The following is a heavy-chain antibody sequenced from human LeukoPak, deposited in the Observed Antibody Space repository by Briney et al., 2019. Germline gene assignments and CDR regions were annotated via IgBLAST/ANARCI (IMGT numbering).Heavy chain of an antibody. J-gene: IGHJ4*02. D-gene: IGHD6-19*01. CDR3: ARGRVYSSGWYWDY. CDR1: AGSISRYY. Sequence: SETLSLTCSVSAGSISRYYWSWIRQPPGKGLEWIGYIYYSGSTENNPSLKSRVTISVDTSKNQFSLKLSSVTAADTAVYYCARGRVYSSGWYWDYWGQGTLVTVSS. V-gene: IGHV4-59*01. CDR2: IYYSGST.